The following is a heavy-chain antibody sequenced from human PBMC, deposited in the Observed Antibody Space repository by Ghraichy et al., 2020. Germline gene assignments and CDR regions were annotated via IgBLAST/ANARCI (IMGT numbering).Heavy chain of an antibody. CDR1: GFTVSSNY. J-gene: IGHJ4*02. V-gene: IGHV3-66*02. CDR2: IYSGGST. Sequence: GESLNISCAASGFTVSSNYMSWVRQAPGKGLEWVSVIYSGGSTYYADSVKGRFTISRDNSKNTLYLQMNGLRAEDTAVYYCARVGNYYDSSGYSPAPLFFDYWGQGTLVTVSS. CDR3: ARVGNYYDSSGYSPAPLFFDY. D-gene: IGHD3-22*01.